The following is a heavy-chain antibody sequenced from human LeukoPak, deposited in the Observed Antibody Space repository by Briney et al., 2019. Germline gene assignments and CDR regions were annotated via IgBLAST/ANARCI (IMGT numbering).Heavy chain of an antibody. CDR2: ISGSGGST. CDR3: AKEVSSSSGVDP. J-gene: IGHJ5*02. Sequence: GGSLRLSCAASGFTFSSHAMSWVRQAPGKGLEWVSAISGSGGSTYYTDSVKGRFTISRDNSKNTLYLQMNSLRAEDTAVYYCAKEVSSSSGVDPWGQGTLVTVSS. D-gene: IGHD6-13*01. V-gene: IGHV3-23*01. CDR1: GFTFSSHA.